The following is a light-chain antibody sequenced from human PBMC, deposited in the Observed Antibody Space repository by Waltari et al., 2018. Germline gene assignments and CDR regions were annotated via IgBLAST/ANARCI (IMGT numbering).Light chain of an antibody. CDR2: CAS. Sequence: IVSTQSPGTLSLSPGERATLSCRASQSVSSSYLAWYQQKPGQAPRLLIYCASSRATGIPDRFSGSGSGTDFTLTISRLEPEDFAVYYCQQYGSSPGTFGQGTKVEIK. J-gene: IGKJ1*01. V-gene: IGKV3-20*01. CDR1: QSVSSSY. CDR3: QQYGSSPGT.